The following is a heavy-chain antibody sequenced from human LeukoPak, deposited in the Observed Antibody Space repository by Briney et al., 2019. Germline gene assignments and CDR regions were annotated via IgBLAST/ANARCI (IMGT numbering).Heavy chain of an antibody. CDR3: VVGYGSGSYNY. D-gene: IGHD3-10*01. CDR2: TNQDGTEK. J-gene: IGHJ4*02. V-gene: IGHV3-7*01. Sequence: GGSLRLSCAASGFTFTTYWMSWIRQLPGKGLEWVANTNQDGTEKYYVDSVKGRFTISRDNAKNSLYLQMNSLRAEDTAVYYCVVGYGSGSYNYWGQGTLVTVSS. CDR1: GFTFTTYW.